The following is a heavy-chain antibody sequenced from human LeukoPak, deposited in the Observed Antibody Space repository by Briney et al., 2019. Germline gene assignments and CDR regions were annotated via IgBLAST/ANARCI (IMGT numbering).Heavy chain of an antibody. V-gene: IGHV3-23*01. Sequence: GGSLRLSCAASGFTFSSFAMTWVRQAPGKGLEWVSAISGGGASTYYADSVKGRFTISRDNSKNTLYLQMNSLRAEDTAVYYCAKGRGSPYYFEYWGQGTLVTVSS. CDR1: GFTFSSFA. CDR2: ISGGGAST. J-gene: IGHJ4*02. D-gene: IGHD1-26*01. CDR3: AKGRGSPYYFEY.